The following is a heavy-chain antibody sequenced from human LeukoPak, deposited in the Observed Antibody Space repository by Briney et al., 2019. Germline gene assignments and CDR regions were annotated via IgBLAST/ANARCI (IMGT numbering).Heavy chain of an antibody. CDR3: ARAPYTSGWYRGDNDY. Sequence: GGSLRLSLAAPGFTFSSYSMNWFRQAPGKGLDWVSYISGSSGTRYYADSVKGRFTISRDNAKNSLYLQMNSLRAEDTAVYYCARAPYTSGWYRGDNDYWGQGTLVTVSS. D-gene: IGHD6-19*01. V-gene: IGHV3-48*01. CDR2: ISGSSGTR. J-gene: IGHJ4*02. CDR1: GFTFSSYS.